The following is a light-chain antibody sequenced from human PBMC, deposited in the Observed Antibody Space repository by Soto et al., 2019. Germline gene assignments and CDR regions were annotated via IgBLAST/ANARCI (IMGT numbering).Light chain of an antibody. Sequence: IVVTPSPLSLPLPPGKAASLSCRSSQSPLHSNGYNYLDWYLQKPGQSPQLLIYLGSNRASGVPDRFSGSGSGTDFTLKISRVEAEDVGVYYSMQALQTPFTFGPGTKVDIK. CDR2: LGS. CDR1: QSPLHSNGYNY. V-gene: IGKV2-28*01. CDR3: MQALQTPFT. J-gene: IGKJ3*01.